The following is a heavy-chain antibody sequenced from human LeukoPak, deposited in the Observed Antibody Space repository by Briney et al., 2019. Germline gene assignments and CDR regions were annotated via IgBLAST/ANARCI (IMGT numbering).Heavy chain of an antibody. J-gene: IGHJ5*02. Sequence: SVKVSCKASGGTFSSYAISWVRQAPGQGLEWMGRIIPILGIANYAQKFQGRVTITADKSTSTAYMELSSLRSEDTAVYYCASLDSSSWYSGDWFDPWGQGTLVTVSS. V-gene: IGHV1-69*04. CDR3: ASLDSSSWYSGDWFDP. CDR2: IIPILGIA. D-gene: IGHD6-13*01. CDR1: GGTFSSYA.